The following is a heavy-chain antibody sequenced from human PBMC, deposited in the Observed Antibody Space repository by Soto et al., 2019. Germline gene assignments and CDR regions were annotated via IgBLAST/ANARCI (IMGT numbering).Heavy chain of an antibody. CDR3: ARDFIVVVPAAHNWFDP. Sequence: SETLSLTCAVYGGSFSGYYWSWIRQPPWKGLEWIGEINHSGSTNYNPSLKSRVTISVDTSKNQFSLKLSSVTAADTAVYYCARDFIVVVPAAHNWFDPWGQGTLVTVSS. CDR1: GGSFSGYY. V-gene: IGHV4-34*01. CDR2: INHSGST. D-gene: IGHD2-2*01. J-gene: IGHJ5*02.